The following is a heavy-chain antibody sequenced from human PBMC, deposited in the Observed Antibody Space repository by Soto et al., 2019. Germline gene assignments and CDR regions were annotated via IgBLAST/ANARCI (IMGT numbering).Heavy chain of an antibody. J-gene: IGHJ4*02. CDR2: INHSGST. V-gene: IGHV4-34*01. CDR3: ARETGDVWYFDY. CDR1: GGSFSGYY. D-gene: IGHD7-27*01. Sequence: SETLSLTCAAYGGSFSGYYWSWIRQPPGKGLEWIGEINHSGSTNYNPSLKSRVTISVDTSKNQFSLKLSSVTAADTAVYYCARETGDVWYFDYWGQGTLVTVSS.